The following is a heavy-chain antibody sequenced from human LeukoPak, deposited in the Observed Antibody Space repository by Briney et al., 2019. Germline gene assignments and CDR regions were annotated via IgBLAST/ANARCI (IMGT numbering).Heavy chain of an antibody. D-gene: IGHD6-6*01. CDR3: ARGEAYSSSFRGGREYYFDY. CDR1: GFTFSSYA. V-gene: IGHV3-30-3*01. Sequence: GGSLRLSCAASGFTFSSYAMHWVRQAPGKGLEWVAVISYDGSNKYYADSVKGRFTISRDNSKNTLYLQLNSLRADDTAVYYCARGEAYSSSFRGGREYYFDYWAREPWSPSPQ. CDR2: ISYDGSNK. J-gene: IGHJ4*02.